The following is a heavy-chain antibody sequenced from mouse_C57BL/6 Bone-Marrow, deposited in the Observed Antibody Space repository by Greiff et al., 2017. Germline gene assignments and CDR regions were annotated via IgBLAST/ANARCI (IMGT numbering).Heavy chain of an antibody. D-gene: IGHD1-1*02. Sequence: VQLKESGPGLVKPSQTMSLTCTVTGISITTGNYRWSWIRQFPGNKLEWIGYMYYSGTFTYNPSLTSRTTIPRDTSKNQFFLDMNSLTAEDTATYYCARDLGGYPGWYFDVWGAGTTVTVSS. J-gene: IGHJ1*01. V-gene: IGHV3-5*02. CDR3: ARDLGGYPGWYFDV. CDR2: MYYSGTF. CDR1: GISITTGNYR.